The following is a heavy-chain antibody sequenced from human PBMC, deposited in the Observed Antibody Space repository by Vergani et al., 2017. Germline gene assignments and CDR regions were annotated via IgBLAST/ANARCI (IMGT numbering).Heavy chain of an antibody. CDR1: GFTFSSYE. V-gene: IGHV3-48*03. D-gene: IGHD6-19*01. J-gene: IGHJ4*02. CDR3: AKDPDGYSSDLGDY. CDR2: ISSSGSTI. Sequence: VQLVESGGGLVQPGGSLRLSCAASGFTFSSYEMNWVRQAPGKGLEWVSYISSSGSTIYYADSVKGRFTISRDNAKNSLYLQMNSLRAEDTAVYYCAKDPDGYSSDLGDYWGQGTLVTVSS.